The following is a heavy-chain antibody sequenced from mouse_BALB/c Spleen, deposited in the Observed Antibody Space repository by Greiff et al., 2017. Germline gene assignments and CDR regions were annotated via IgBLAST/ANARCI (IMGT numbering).Heavy chain of an antibody. J-gene: IGHJ1*01. D-gene: IGHD2-10*01. V-gene: IGHV1-67*01. CDR3: ARCPTYYGNYVRYFDV. CDR1: GYTFTDYA. Sequence: QVQLQQSGPEVVRPGVSVKISCKGSGYTFTDYAMHWVKQSHAKSLEWIGVISTYNGDTNYNQKFKGKATMTVDKSSSTAYMELARLTSEDSAIYYCARCPTYYGNYVRYFDVWGAGTTVTVSS. CDR2: ISTYNGDT.